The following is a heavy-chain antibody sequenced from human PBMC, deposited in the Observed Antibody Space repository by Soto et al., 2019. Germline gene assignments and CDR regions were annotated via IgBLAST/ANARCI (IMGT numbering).Heavy chain of an antibody. Sequence: QLQLQESGPGLVKPSETLSLTCTVSGGSISSSSYYWGWIRQPPGKGLEWIGSIYYSGSTYYNPSLKSRVTISVDTSKNQFSLKLSSVTAADTAVYYCAMLPRYYDILTGYYKHFDYWGQGTLVTVSS. J-gene: IGHJ4*02. V-gene: IGHV4-39*01. CDR3: AMLPRYYDILTGYYKHFDY. CDR2: IYYSGST. CDR1: GGSISSSSYY. D-gene: IGHD3-9*01.